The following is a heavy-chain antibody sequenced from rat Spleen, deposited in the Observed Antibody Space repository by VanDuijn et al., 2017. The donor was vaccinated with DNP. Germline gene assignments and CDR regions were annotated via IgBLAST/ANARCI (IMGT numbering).Heavy chain of an antibody. D-gene: IGHD1-1*01. V-gene: IGHV5-31*01. CDR2: ITSSGGST. CDR3: ATETNYYSGDVGYFDY. Sequence: EVQLVESGGDLVQPGRSLKLSCVASGFTFNNYWMTWIRQVPGKGLEWVASITSSGGSTYYPDSVKGRFTISRDDAKSTLYLQMNSLRSEDTATYYCATETNYYSGDVGYFDYWGQGLIVTVSS. CDR1: GFTFNNYW. J-gene: IGHJ2*01.